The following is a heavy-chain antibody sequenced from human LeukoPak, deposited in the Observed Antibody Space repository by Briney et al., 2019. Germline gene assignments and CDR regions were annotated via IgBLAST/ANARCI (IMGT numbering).Heavy chain of an antibody. V-gene: IGHV1-8*01. CDR2: MNPNSGNT. Sequence: ASVKVSCKASGYTFTSYDINWVRQATGQGLEWMVWMNPNSGNTGYAQKFQGRVTMPRNTSISTAYMELSSLRSEDTAVYYCARARVVVAATAPKHNWFDPWGQGTLVTVSS. CDR1: GYTFTSYD. D-gene: IGHD2-15*01. CDR3: ARARVVVAATAPKHNWFDP. J-gene: IGHJ5*02.